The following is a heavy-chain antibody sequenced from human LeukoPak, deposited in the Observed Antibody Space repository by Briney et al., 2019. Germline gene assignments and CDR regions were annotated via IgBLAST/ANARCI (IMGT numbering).Heavy chain of an antibody. CDR1: GFTFGDYA. D-gene: IGHD6-19*01. V-gene: IGHV3-49*04. CDR3: TRDPASSGWPLNWFDP. CDR2: IRSKAYGGTT. J-gene: IGHJ5*02. Sequence: GGSLRLSCTASGFTFGDYAMSWVRQAPGKGLEWVGFIRSKAYGGTTEYAASVKGRFTISRDDSKSIAYLQMNSLKTEDTAVYYCTRDPASSGWPLNWFDPWGQGTLVTVSS.